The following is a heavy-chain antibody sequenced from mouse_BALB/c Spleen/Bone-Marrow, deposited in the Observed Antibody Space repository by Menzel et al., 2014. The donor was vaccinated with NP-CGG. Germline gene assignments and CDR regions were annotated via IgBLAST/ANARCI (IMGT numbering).Heavy chain of an antibody. J-gene: IGHJ4*01. CDR2: IYPGDGDT. CDR1: GYSFSNYW. Sequence: VQLVESGAELVRPGSSVKISCKPSGYSFSNYWMNWMKQRPGQGLEWIGQIYPGDGDTNYIGKFKGKATLTADKSSSTAYMQLSSLTSEDSAVYFCASRGDYSYAMDYWGQGTSVTVSS. D-gene: IGHD1-1*01. CDR3: ASRGDYSYAMDY. V-gene: IGHV1-80*01.